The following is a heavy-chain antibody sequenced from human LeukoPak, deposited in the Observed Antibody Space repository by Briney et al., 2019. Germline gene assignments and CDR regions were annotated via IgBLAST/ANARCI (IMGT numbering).Heavy chain of an antibody. D-gene: IGHD3-10*01. CDR1: GGSFSGYY. CDR2: INHSGST. J-gene: IGHJ4*02. Sequence: PSETLSLTCAVYGGSFSGYYWSWTRQPPGKGLEWIGEINHSGSTNYNPSLKSRVTISVDTSKNQFSLKLSSVTAADTAVYYCARRASGLPFDSWGQGTLVTVSS. V-gene: IGHV4-34*01. CDR3: ARRASGLPFDS.